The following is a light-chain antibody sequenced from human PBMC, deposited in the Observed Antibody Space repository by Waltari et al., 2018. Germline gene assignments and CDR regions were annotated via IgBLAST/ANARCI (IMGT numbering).Light chain of an antibody. V-gene: IGKV3-20*01. J-gene: IGKJ4*01. CDR3: QQYGTSPT. Sequence: EIVLTQSPGTLSLSPGERATLSCRASQSLGSTYLAWYQQKSGQAPRLVIYDASLRATGTPDRFSGSGSGTEFTLTISRLEPEDFAVYYCQQYGTSPTFGGGTMVEIK. CDR1: QSLGSTY. CDR2: DAS.